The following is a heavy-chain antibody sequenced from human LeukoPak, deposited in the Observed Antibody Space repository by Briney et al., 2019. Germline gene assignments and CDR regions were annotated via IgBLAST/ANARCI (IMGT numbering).Heavy chain of an antibody. D-gene: IGHD3-22*01. V-gene: IGHV3-23*03. J-gene: IGHJ4*02. CDR1: GFTFSSYA. Sequence: PGGSLRLSCAASGFTFSSYAMSWVRQAPGKGLVWVSRINHDGSSTNYADSVKGRFTISRDNAKNTLYLQMNSLRAEDTAVYYCVEDWGYDSSGYGKKYFDTWAKGPLFPVSS. CDR3: VEDWGYDSSGYGKKYFDT. CDR2: INHDGSST.